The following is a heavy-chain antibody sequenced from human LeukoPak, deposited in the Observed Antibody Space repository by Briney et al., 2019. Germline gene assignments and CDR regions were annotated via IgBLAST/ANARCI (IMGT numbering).Heavy chain of an antibody. Sequence: SGPTLVKPTQTLTLTCTFSGFSLSTSGVGVGWIRQPPGKALEWLALIYWNNDKRYSPSLKSRLTITKDTSKNQVVLTMTNVDPVDTATYYCAHNNLLRGTHYFDYWGQGTLVTVSS. J-gene: IGHJ4*02. CDR1: GFSLSTSGVG. V-gene: IGHV2-5*01. CDR3: AHNNLLRGTHYFDY. CDR2: IYWNNDK. D-gene: IGHD3-16*01.